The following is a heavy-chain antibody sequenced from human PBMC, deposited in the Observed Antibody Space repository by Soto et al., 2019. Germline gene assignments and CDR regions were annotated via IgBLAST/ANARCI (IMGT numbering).Heavy chain of an antibody. D-gene: IGHD3-10*01. CDR1: GGSISSGGYS. V-gene: IGHV4-30-2*05. J-gene: IGHJ5*02. CDR2: IYYSGST. Sequence: PSETLSLTCAVSGGSISSGGYSWSWIRQPPGKGLEWIGYIYYSGSTYYNPSLKSRVTISVDTSKNQFSLKLSSVTAADTAVYYCARAPGPFGVNWFDPWGQGTLVTVSS. CDR3: ARAPGPFGVNWFDP.